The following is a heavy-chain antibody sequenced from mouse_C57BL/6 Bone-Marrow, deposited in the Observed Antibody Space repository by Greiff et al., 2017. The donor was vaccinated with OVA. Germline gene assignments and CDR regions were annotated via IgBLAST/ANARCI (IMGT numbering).Heavy chain of an antibody. CDR2: ISSGGDYI. D-gene: IGHD1-1*01. CDR1: GFTFSSYA. CDR3: TRDLYYYGSFAY. V-gene: IGHV5-9-1*02. J-gene: IGHJ3*01. Sequence: EVKVVESGEGLVKPGGSLKLSCAASGFTFSSYAMSWVRQTPEKRLEWVAYISSGGDYIYYADTVKGRFTISRDNARNTLYLQMSSLKSEDTAMYYCTRDLYYYGSFAYWGQGTLVTVSA.